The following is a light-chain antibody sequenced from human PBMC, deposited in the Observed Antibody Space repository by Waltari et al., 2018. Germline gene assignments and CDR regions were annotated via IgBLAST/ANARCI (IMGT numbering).Light chain of an antibody. CDR1: SSDVGLYNF. J-gene: IGLJ3*02. Sequence: QSALTQPASVSGSPGQSITISCTGTSSDVGLYNFVSWYQQHPGKAPKPIISGVDQRPSGVPDRFSGSKSGSTAYLTVSGLQAEDEADYYCASHGNNKVFGGGTKLTVL. V-gene: IGLV2-8*01. CDR2: GVD. CDR3: ASHGNNKV.